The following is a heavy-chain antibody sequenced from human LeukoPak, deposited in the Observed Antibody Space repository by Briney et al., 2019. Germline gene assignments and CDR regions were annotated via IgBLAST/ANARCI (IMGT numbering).Heavy chain of an antibody. J-gene: IGHJ4*02. D-gene: IGHD3-22*01. Sequence: GGSMRLSCAASGFIFTDYWMHWVRQGPGKELVWVARIGGDGRGTTYADSVKGRFTISRDNSKNTLYLQMNSLRAEDTAVYYCAKDKDYYDSSGTFDYWGQGTLVTVSS. CDR1: GFIFTDYW. CDR2: IGGDGRGT. V-gene: IGHV3-74*01. CDR3: AKDKDYYDSSGTFDY.